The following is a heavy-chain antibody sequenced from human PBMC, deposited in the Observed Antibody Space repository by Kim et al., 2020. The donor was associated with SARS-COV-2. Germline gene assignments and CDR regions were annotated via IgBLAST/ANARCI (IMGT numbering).Heavy chain of an antibody. CDR3: ARDLDIVVVVAVEQTNWFDP. CDR1: GGSISSSSYY. Sequence: SETLSLTCTVSGGSISSSSYYWGWIRQSPGKGLEWIGSIYYSGSTYYNPSLKSRVTISVDTSKNQFSLKLSSVTAADTAVYYCARDLDIVVVVAVEQTNWFDPWGQGTLVTVSS. D-gene: IGHD2-15*01. J-gene: IGHJ5*02. CDR2: IYYSGST. V-gene: IGHV4-39*02.